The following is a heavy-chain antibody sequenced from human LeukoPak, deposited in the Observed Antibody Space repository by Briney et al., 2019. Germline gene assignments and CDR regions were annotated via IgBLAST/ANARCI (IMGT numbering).Heavy chain of an antibody. CDR2: VDPEDGET. CDR3: AAYYYDSSGYYPFDY. Sequence: ASVKVSCKVSGYTFTDYYMHWVQQAPGKGLEWMGLVDPEDGETIYAEKFQGRVTITADTSTDTAYMELSSLRSEDTAVYYCAAYYYDSSGYYPFDYWGQGTLVTVSS. CDR1: GYTFTDYY. J-gene: IGHJ4*02. D-gene: IGHD3-22*01. V-gene: IGHV1-69-2*01.